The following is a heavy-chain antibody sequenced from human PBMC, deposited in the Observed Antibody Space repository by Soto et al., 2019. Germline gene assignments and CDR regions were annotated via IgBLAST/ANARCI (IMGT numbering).Heavy chain of an antibody. V-gene: IGHV1-8*01. Sequence: ASVKVSCKASGYIFTSYDVNWVRQAPGQGLEWMGWMNPNSGNTGYVQKFQGRVTMTRDTSISTAYMELSSLRSEDTAVYYCTRNPSYDSCWPLHYYYGMYICGQRTTVPVSS. CDR3: TRNPSYDSCWPLHYYYGMYI. CDR2: MNPNSGNT. CDR1: GYIFTSYD. J-gene: IGHJ6*02. D-gene: IGHD3-16*01.